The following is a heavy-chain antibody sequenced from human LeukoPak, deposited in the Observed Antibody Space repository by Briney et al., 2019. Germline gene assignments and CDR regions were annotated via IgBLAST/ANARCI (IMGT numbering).Heavy chain of an antibody. J-gene: IGHJ6*02. D-gene: IGHD6-19*01. CDR3: ARDRVAVAGTYYYGMDV. Sequence: SETLSLTCTVSGGSISSYYWSWIRQPPGKGLEWIGYIYYSGSTNYNPSLKNRVTISVDTSKNQFSLKLSSVTAADTAVYYCARDRVAVAGTYYYGMDVWGQGTTVTVSS. CDR2: IYYSGST. CDR1: GGSISSYY. V-gene: IGHV4-59*01.